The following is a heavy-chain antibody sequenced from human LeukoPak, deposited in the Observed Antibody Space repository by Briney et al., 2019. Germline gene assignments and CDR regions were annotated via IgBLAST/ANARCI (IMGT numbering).Heavy chain of an antibody. CDR1: GYTFTSYD. Sequence: ASVKVSCKASGYTFTSYDINWVRQATGQGLEWIGWMKPKRGNTGYAQKFQGRVTMTRDAPISTAYMELSSLRSEDTAVYYCVAVVDTSFDYWGQGTPVIVSS. V-gene: IGHV1-8*01. J-gene: IGHJ4*02. CDR2: MKPKRGNT. CDR3: VAVVDTSFDY. D-gene: IGHD2-15*01.